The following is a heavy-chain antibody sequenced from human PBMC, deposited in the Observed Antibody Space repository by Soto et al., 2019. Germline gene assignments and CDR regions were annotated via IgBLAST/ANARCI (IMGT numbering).Heavy chain of an antibody. Sequence: GGSLRLSCAASGFTFSDYYMSWIRQAPGKGLEWVSYISSSGSTIYYADSVKGRFTISRDNAKNSLYLQMNSLRAEDTAVYYCRAAIHDYYYYMDVWGKGTTVTVSS. CDR2: ISSSGSTI. J-gene: IGHJ6*03. CDR3: RAAIHDYYYYMDV. CDR1: GFTFSDYY. V-gene: IGHV3-11*01. D-gene: IGHD2-2*01.